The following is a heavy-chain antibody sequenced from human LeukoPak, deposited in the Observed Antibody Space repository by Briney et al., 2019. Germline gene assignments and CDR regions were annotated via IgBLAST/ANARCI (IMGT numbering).Heavy chain of an antibody. CDR3: TTVGGLSWARV. CDR1: GFTVSSKY. D-gene: IGHD1-14*01. CDR2: IYSGGTT. Sequence: GGSLRLSCGASGFTVSSKYMSWVRQAPGKGLEWVSLIYSGGTTNYADSVKGRFTISRDSSKNTLYLQMSSLRAEDTAVYYCTTVGGLSWARVRGQGTLVTVSS. J-gene: IGHJ4*02. V-gene: IGHV3-66*01.